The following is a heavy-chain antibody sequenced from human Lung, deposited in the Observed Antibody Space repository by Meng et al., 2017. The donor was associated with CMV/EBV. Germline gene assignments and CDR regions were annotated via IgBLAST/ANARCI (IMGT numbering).Heavy chain of an antibody. Sequence: QVPLPESGQPLVTPSATLSLTCAVSGDSITNRNWWAWVRQPPGKGLEWIGEIPHRGSSAYNPSLKSRVSMSIDKSKNQFSLKLTSVTAADTAVYHCLRRSGGSVWGQGTLVTVSS. CDR2: IPHRGSS. D-gene: IGHD3-10*01. V-gene: IGHV4-4*02. CDR1: GDSITNRNW. J-gene: IGHJ1*01. CDR3: LRRSGGSV.